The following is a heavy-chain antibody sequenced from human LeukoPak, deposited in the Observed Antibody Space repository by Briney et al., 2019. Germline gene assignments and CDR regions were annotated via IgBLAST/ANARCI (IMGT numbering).Heavy chain of an antibody. J-gene: IGHJ4*02. V-gene: IGHV3-23*01. D-gene: IGHD3-16*01. CDR3: AKGPQLGSAYHPDY. Sequence: GGSLRLSCAASGFTFSSYEMNWVRQAPGKGLEWVSTITGSDDKTYYADSVKGRFTISRDYSKNTLDLQMNSLRVEDTAIYYCAKGPQLGSAYHPDYWGQGTLVTVSS. CDR2: ITGSDDKT. CDR1: GFTFSSYE.